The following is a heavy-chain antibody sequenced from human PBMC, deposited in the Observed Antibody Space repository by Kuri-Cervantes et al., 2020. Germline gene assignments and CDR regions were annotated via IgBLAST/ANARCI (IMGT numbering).Heavy chain of an antibody. V-gene: IGHV3-7*01. J-gene: IGHJ4*02. CDR2: IKQDGSEK. CDR3: ARDWSYGDYGYFDY. Sequence: GESLKISCAASGFTFSNAWMSWVRQAPGKGLEWVANIKQDGSEKYYVDSVKGRFTTSRDNAKNSLYLQMNSLRAEDTAVYYCARDWSYGDYGYFDYWGQGTLVTVSS. CDR1: GFTFSNAW. D-gene: IGHD4-17*01.